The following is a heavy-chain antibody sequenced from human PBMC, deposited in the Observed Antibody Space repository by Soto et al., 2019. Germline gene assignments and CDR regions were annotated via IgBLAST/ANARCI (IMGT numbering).Heavy chain of an antibody. CDR1: GFTFSSYS. CDR3: AIELTGTTTIYYYYGMDV. Sequence: EVQLVESGGGLVKPGGSLRLSCAASGFTFSSYSMNWVRQAPGKGLEWVSSISSSSSYIYYADSVKGRFTISRDNAKNSLYLQMNRMRAEDTAVYYCAIELTGTTTIYYYYGMDVWGQGTTVTVSS. D-gene: IGHD1-7*01. V-gene: IGHV3-21*01. J-gene: IGHJ6*02. CDR2: ISSSSSYI.